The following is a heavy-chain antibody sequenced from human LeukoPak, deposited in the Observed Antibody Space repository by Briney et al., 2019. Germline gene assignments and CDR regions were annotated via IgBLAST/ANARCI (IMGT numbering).Heavy chain of an antibody. Sequence: SETLSLTCTVSGGSISSGSYYWSWIRQPAGKGLEWIGRIYTSGSTNYNPSLKSRVTISVDTSQNQFSLKLSSVTAADTAVYYCASRRGYSGYATNAFDIWGQGTMVTVSS. CDR1: GGSISSGSYY. CDR2: IYTSGST. D-gene: IGHD5-12*01. J-gene: IGHJ3*02. CDR3: ASRRGYSGYATNAFDI. V-gene: IGHV4-61*02.